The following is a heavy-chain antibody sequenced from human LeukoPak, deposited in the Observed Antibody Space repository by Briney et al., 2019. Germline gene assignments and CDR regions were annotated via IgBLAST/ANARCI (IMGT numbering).Heavy chain of an antibody. J-gene: IGHJ3*02. CDR1: GYTFTGYY. V-gene: IGHV1-2*02. CDR2: INPNSGGT. D-gene: IGHD2-2*01. CDR3: ARSPDIVVVPAAKDAFDI. Sequence: ASVKVSCKASGYTFTGYYMHWVRQAPGQGLEWMGWINPNSGGTNYAQKFQGRVTMTRDTSISTAYMELSRLRSDDTAVYYCARSPDIVVVPAAKDAFDIWGQGTMVTVSS.